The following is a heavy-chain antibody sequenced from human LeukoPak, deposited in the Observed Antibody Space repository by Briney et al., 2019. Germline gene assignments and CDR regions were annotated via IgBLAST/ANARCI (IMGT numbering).Heavy chain of an antibody. Sequence: GGSLRLSCAASGFTFSDYYMSWIRQAPGKGLEWVSYISSSGSTIYYADSVKGRFTISRDNAKNSLYLQMNSLRAEDTAVYYCARASATSWRSVYMDVWGKGTTVTVSS. CDR3: ARASATSWRSVYMDV. CDR2: ISSSGSTI. CDR1: GFTFSDYY. J-gene: IGHJ6*03. V-gene: IGHV3-11*04. D-gene: IGHD2-2*01.